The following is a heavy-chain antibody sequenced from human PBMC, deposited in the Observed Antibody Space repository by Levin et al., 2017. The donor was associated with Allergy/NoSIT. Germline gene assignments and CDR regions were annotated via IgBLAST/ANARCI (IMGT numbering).Heavy chain of an antibody. D-gene: IGHD6-13*01. CDR1: GFTFSGYT. CDR2: ISSSSTYI. CDR3: ARGAADGTYHYYYYMDV. J-gene: IGHJ6*03. V-gene: IGHV3-21*01. Sequence: ETLSLTCAASGFTFSGYTLNWVRQAPGKGLEWVSSISSSSTYIYYADSLKGRFTISRDDAKNSLSLQMNSLRVEDTAVYYCARGAADGTYHYYYYMDVWGKGTTVTVSS.